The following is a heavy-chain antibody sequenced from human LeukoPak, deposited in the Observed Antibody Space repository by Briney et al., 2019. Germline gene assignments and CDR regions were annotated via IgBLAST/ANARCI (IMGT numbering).Heavy chain of an antibody. D-gene: IGHD6-19*01. V-gene: IGHV3-72*01. CDR2: GPARNKPNSCST. CDR3: TRVLTTDRGWYTFEF. Sequence: GGSLRLSCEGSGFTFSDHHMDWVRQAPGMGLEWVGGGPARNKPNSCSTQYAASVRGRFTIARDDSKNSLYLQINSLRTEDTAMYYCTRVLTTDRGWYTFEFWGQGVLVTVSS. CDR1: GFTFSDHH. J-gene: IGHJ4*02.